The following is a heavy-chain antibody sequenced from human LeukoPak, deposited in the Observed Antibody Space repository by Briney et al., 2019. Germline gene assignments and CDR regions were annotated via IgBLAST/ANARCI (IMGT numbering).Heavy chain of an antibody. V-gene: IGHV4-31*03. CDR3: AREDCSGGSCYFDY. CDR2: IYYSGST. D-gene: IGHD2-15*01. CDR1: GGPISGGGYY. Sequence: SQTLSLTCTVSGGPISGGGYYWSWIRQHPGKGLEWIGYIYYSGSTYYNPSLKSRVTISVDTSKNQFSLKLSSVTAADTAVYYCAREDCSGGSCYFDYWGQGTLVTVSS. J-gene: IGHJ4*02.